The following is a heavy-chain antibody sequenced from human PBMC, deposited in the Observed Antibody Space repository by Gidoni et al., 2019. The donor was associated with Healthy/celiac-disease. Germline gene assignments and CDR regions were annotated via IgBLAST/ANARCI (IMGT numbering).Heavy chain of an antibody. CDR1: GGSISRSSYY. Sequence: QLQLQESGPGLVKPSETLSLTCTVSGGSISRSSYYWGWIRQPPGKGLEWIGSIYYSGSTYYNPSLKSRVTISVDTSKNQFSLKLSSVTAADTAVYYCARRYGSGSHMGFDPWGQGTLVTVSS. D-gene: IGHD3-10*01. J-gene: IGHJ5*02. CDR2: IYYSGST. V-gene: IGHV4-39*01. CDR3: ARRYGSGSHMGFDP.